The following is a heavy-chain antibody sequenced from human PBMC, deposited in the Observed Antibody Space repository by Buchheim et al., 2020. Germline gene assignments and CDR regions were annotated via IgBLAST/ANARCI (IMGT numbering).Heavy chain of an antibody. V-gene: IGHV2-5*02. CDR2: IYWDDDK. CDR3: AHRLFVDSSGWYHPYYFDY. J-gene: IGHJ4*02. Sequence: QITLKESGPTLVKPTQTLTLTCTFSGFSLSTSGVGVGWIRQPPGKALEWLAHIYWDDDKRYSPSLKSSLTITKDTSKHQVVLTMTNMDPVDTATYYCAHRLFVDSSGWYHPYYFDYWGQGTL. CDR1: GFSLSTSGVG. D-gene: IGHD6-19*01.